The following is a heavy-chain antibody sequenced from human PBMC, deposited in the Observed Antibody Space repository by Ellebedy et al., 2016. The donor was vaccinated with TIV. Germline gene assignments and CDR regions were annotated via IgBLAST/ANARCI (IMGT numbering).Heavy chain of an antibody. V-gene: IGHV3-30*04. CDR1: GFTSISYA. J-gene: IGHJ4*02. D-gene: IGHD3-10*01. CDR3: VRDQRYYYGSGSYNKDLDY. CDR2: ISYDGSNK. Sequence: PGGSLRLSCAPSGFTSISYAMHGVGQAPGKGLGGVAVISYDGSNKYYANYVKGRFTISRDKSKNTLYLQMNSLRIEDTAVYYCVRDQRYYYGSGSYNKDLDYWGQGTLVTVSS.